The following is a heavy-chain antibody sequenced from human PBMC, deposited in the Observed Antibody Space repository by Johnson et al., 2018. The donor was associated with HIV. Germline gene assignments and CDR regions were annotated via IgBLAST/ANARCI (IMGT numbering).Heavy chain of an antibody. J-gene: IGHJ3*02. CDR3: AKEGRDVLRDYDAFDI. CDR1: GFTFDDYA. D-gene: IGHD4-17*01. V-gene: IGHV3-9*01. CDR2: ISWNSGSI. Sequence: VQLVESGGGLVQPGRSLRLSCAASGFTFDDYAMHWVRQAPGKGLEWVSGISWNSGSIGYADSVKGRFTISRDNAKNSLYLQMNSLRAGDTAVYYCAKEGRDVLRDYDAFDIWGQGTMVTVSS.